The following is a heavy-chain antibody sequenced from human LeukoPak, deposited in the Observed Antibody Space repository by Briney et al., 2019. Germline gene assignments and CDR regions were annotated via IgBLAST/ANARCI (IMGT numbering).Heavy chain of an antibody. Sequence: RGSLRLSCAVSGFTFSSYTINWVRQAPGKGLEWVASISSSSTYIYYADSVKGRFTISRDNAKNSLYLQMNSLRAEDTAEYYCARRYSGSYNFDYWGQGTLVTVSS. CDR2: ISSSSTYI. CDR3: ARRYSGSYNFDY. V-gene: IGHV3-21*01. CDR1: GFTFSSYT. J-gene: IGHJ4*02. D-gene: IGHD1-26*01.